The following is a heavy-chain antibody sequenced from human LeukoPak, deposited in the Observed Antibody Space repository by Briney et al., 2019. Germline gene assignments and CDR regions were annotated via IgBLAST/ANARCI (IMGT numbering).Heavy chain of an antibody. V-gene: IGHV4-38-2*02. CDR3: ARDPGGAVAGTGRDY. D-gene: IGHD6-19*01. Sequence: SETLSLTCTVSGYSISSGYYWGWIRQPPGKGLEWIGSIYHSGSTYYNPSLKSRVTISVDTSKNQLSLKLSSVTAADTAVYYCARDPGGAVAGTGRDYWGQGTLVTVSS. CDR1: GYSISSGYY. J-gene: IGHJ4*02. CDR2: IYHSGST.